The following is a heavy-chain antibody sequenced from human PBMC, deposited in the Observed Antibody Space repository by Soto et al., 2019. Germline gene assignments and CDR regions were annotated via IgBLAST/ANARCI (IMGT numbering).Heavy chain of an antibody. Sequence: EVQLVESGGGLVQPGGSLRLSCAASGFTFSSYDMHWVRQATGKGLEWVSAIGTAGDTYYPGSVKGRFTISRENAKNSLYLQMNSLRAGDTAVYYCARAGYSSGWYVRDDAFDIWGQGTMVTVSS. V-gene: IGHV3-13*01. CDR2: IGTAGDT. J-gene: IGHJ3*02. D-gene: IGHD6-19*01. CDR1: GFTFSSYD. CDR3: ARAGYSSGWYVRDDAFDI.